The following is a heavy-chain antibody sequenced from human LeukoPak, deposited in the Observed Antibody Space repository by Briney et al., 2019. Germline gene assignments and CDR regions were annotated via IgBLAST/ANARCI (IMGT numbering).Heavy chain of an antibody. CDR3: ARDKPPPYYYDSSGIFDY. J-gene: IGHJ4*02. CDR2: IWYDGSNK. D-gene: IGHD3-22*01. Sequence: GGSLRLSCAASGFTFSSYGMHWVRQAPGKGLERVAVIWYDGSNKYYADSVKGRFTISRDNSKNTLYLQMNSLRAEDTAVYYCARDKPPPYYYDSSGIFDYWGQGTLVTVSS. CDR1: GFTFSSYG. V-gene: IGHV3-33*01.